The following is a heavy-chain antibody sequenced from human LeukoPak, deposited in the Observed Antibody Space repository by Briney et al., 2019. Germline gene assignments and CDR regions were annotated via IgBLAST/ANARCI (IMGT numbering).Heavy chain of an antibody. V-gene: IGHV4-39*07. Sequence: SETLSLTCTVSGGSISSSSYYWGWIRQPPGKGLEWIGSIYYSGSTYYNPSLKSRVTISVDTSRNQFSLNLSSVTAADTAVYFCARDEGSSYPFDYWGQGTLVTVSS. CDR3: ARDEGSSYPFDY. J-gene: IGHJ4*02. CDR2: IYYSGST. D-gene: IGHD2-2*01. CDR1: GGSISSSSYY.